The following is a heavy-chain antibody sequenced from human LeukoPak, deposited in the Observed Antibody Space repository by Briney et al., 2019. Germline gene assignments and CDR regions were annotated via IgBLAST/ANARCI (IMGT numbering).Heavy chain of an antibody. V-gene: IGHV3-30-3*01. D-gene: IGHD3-22*01. Sequence: PGRSLRLSCAASGFXFSSYAMHWVRQAPGKGLEWVAVISYDGSNKYYADSVKGRFTISRDNSKNTLYLQMNSLRAEDTAVYYCARGLYYYDSSGYKGYWGQGTLVTVSS. CDR3: ARGLYYYDSSGYKGY. CDR1: GFXFSSYA. J-gene: IGHJ4*02. CDR2: ISYDGSNK.